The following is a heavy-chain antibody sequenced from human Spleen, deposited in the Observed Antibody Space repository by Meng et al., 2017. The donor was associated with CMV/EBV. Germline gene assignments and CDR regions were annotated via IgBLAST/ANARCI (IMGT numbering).Heavy chain of an antibody. D-gene: IGHD1/OR15-1a*01. CDR1: GGSISSYY. J-gene: IGHJ5*02. Sequence: SETLSLTCTVSGGSISSYYWSWIRQPPGKGLEWIGYIYFSGSTNYNPSLRSRVTISADMSKNQFSLKLTSVTAADTAVYDCARDQEYNWNREGPSWFDPGGQGALVTVSS. CDR2: IYFSGST. V-gene: IGHV4-59*01. CDR3: ARDQEYNWNREGPSWFDP.